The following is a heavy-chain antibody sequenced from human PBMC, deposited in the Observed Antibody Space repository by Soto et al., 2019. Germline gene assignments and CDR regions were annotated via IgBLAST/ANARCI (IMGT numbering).Heavy chain of an antibody. Sequence: PGGSLRLSAAASGFTFSSYAVSWVRQAPGKVPEWISSISGSGSTIYYADSAKGRFTISRDNSKNTLYLQMSSLRAEDTAVYYCAKVFYYYDSSGYYYFDYWGQGTLVTVSS. D-gene: IGHD3-22*01. V-gene: IGHV3-23*01. J-gene: IGHJ4*02. CDR1: GFTFSSYA. CDR3: AKVFYYYDSSGYYYFDY. CDR2: ISGSGSTI.